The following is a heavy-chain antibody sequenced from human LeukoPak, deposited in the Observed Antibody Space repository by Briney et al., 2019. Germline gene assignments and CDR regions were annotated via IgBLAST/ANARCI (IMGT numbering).Heavy chain of an antibody. V-gene: IGHV3-7*03. CDR2: IKEDGSET. Sequence: GGSLRLSCVASGLNFNSRWMDWVRRAPGQGLEWVASIKEDGSETHYVDSVRGRFTISRDNDKNSLYLQMNNLRAEDTAMYYCARDGGWWRFDFWGQGALVTVSS. CDR1: GLNFNSRW. J-gene: IGHJ4*02. D-gene: IGHD2-8*02. CDR3: ARDGGWWRFDF.